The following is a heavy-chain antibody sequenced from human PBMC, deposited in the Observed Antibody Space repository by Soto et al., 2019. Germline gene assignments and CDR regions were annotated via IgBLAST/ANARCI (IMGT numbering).Heavy chain of an antibody. D-gene: IGHD3-22*01. V-gene: IGHV3-9*01. J-gene: IGHJ4*02. CDR1: GFTFDDYA. Sequence: GGSLRLSCAASGFTFDDYAMHWVRQAPGKGLEWVSGISWNSGSIGYADSVKGRFTISRDNAKNSLYLQMNRLRAEDTALYYCAKDIYDRSGYYLDYWGQGT. CDR2: ISWNSGSI. CDR3: AKDIYDRSGYYLDY.